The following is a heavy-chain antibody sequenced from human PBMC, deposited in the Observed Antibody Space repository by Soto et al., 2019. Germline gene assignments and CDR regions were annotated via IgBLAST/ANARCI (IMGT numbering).Heavy chain of an antibody. J-gene: IGHJ4*02. Sequence: VQLVESGGGLVQPGRSLRLSCAASGFTFSSYGMHWVRLIPGKGLEWVAYIKPDGSATYYVDSVKGRFTISRDNAKNSLYLQMNSLRVEDTSVYYCARAGYCGPGCYYYFDYWGQGTLVTVSS. D-gene: IGHD2-21*02. V-gene: IGHV3-7*01. CDR1: GFTFSSYG. CDR3: ARAGYCGPGCYYYFDY. CDR2: IKPDGSAT.